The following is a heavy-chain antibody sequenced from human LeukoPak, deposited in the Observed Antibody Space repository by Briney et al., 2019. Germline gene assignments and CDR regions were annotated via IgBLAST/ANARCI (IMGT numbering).Heavy chain of an antibody. D-gene: IGHD4-17*01. CDR2: ICYTGTT. J-gene: IGHJ4*02. CDR3: ARGSTVVTPYFDY. Sequence: SQTLSLTCTVSGGSISSADYYWSWIRQHPGQGLEGIGYICYTGTTYYNPSLKSRLSISVDTFKTQFSLRLASVTAADTAVYYCARGSTVVTPYFDYWGQGTLVTVSS. V-gene: IGHV4-31*03. CDR1: GGSISSADYY.